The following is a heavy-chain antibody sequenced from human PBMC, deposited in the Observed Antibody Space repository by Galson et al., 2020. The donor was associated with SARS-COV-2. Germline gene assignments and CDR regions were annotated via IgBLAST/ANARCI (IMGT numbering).Heavy chain of an antibody. V-gene: IGHV3-21*01. Sequence: GGSLRLSCAASGFTFSTYTMNWVRQAPGKGLEWVSSISRSINSFYYAASVKGRFTISRDNAENSLYLQMNSLSAEDTAVYYCAASQTGIRHIYFDYWGQGTLVTVSS. CDR3: AASQTGIRHIYFDY. J-gene: IGHJ4*02. CDR1: GFTFSTYT. D-gene: IGHD1-1*01. CDR2: ISRSINSF.